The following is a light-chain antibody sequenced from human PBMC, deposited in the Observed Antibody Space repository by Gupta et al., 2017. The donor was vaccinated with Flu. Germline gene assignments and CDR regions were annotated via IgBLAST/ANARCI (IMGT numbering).Light chain of an antibody. CDR1: SSNIGDNF. CDR2: RNI. J-gene: IGLJ1*01. Sequence: QSVLTQPPSVSATPGQTVTISCSGSSSNIGDNFVYWYRQLPGTAPKLLIYRNIQRHSGVPDRLSGSKSVTSAAMAISGLRSEDEGDYYCAAWDNDLTGFYVFGSGTRVTVL. V-gene: IGLV1-47*01. CDR3: AAWDNDLTGFYV.